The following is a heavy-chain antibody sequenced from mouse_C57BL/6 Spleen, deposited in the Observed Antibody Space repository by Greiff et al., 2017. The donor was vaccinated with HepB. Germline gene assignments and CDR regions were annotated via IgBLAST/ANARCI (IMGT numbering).Heavy chain of an antibody. CDR3: ARFYYGNSFDY. CDR2: IDPSDSYT. Sequence: QVQLQQPGAELVMPGASVKLSCKASGYTFTSYWMHWVKQRPRQGLEWIGEIDPSDSYTNYNQQFKGKSTLTVDKSSSTAYMQLSSLTSEDSAVYYCARFYYGNSFDYWGQGTTLTVSS. CDR1: GYTFTSYW. J-gene: IGHJ2*01. D-gene: IGHD2-1*01. V-gene: IGHV1-69*01.